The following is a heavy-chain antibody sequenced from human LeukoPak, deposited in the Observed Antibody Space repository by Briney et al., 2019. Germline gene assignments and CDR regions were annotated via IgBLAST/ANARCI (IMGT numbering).Heavy chain of an antibody. CDR1: GYSFTNYA. CDR3: ARVPFVVMGVTGNWFDP. CDR2: INTNSGNP. D-gene: IGHD2-15*01. V-gene: IGHV7-4-1*02. J-gene: IGHJ5*02. Sequence: ASVKVSCKASGYSFTNYAMNWVRQAPGQGLEWMGWINTNSGNPTYAQGFTRRFVFSLDTSVSTAYLQISRLKAEDTAVYYCARVPFVVMGVTGNWFDPWGQGTLVTVSS.